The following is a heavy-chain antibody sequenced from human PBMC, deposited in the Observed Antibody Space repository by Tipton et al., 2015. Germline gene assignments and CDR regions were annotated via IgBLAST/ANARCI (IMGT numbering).Heavy chain of an antibody. CDR3: ARGLLTAGRPRHLDS. J-gene: IGHJ4*02. CDR1: GGSFSTDY. CDR2: ISHSGRT. V-gene: IGHV4-34*01. D-gene: IGHD6-6*01. Sequence: TLSLTCAVYGGSFSTDYCSWIRQPPGKGLEWIGEISHSGRTDYNPSLKSRVTLSVDTSKNQFSLKLTSVTAADTAIYYCARGLLTAGRPRHLDSWGQGALVTVSS.